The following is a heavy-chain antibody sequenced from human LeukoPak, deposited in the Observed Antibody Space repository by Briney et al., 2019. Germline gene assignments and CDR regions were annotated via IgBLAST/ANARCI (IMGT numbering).Heavy chain of an antibody. J-gene: IGHJ3*02. CDR1: GYSFTSYW. V-gene: IGHV5-51*01. CDR3: ARTSYSTSWYKNAFDI. CDR2: IYPGDSDT. Sequence: GESLKISCRGSGYSFTSYWIGWVRQMPGKGLEWMGIIYPGDSDTRYSPSFQGQVTISADKSISTAYLRWSSLKASDTAMYYCARTSYSTSWYKNAFDIWGQGTMVTVSS. D-gene: IGHD6-13*01.